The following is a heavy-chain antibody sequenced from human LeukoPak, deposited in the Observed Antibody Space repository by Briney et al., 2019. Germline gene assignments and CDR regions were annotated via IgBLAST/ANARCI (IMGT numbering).Heavy chain of an antibody. CDR2: ISAYSGNT. V-gene: IGHV1-18*01. CDR3: ARTPTEGAAFKVYFDS. CDR1: GYIFTTYD. D-gene: IGHD2-21*02. Sequence: GASVKVSCKASGYIFTTYDISWVRQAPGQGLEWMGWISAYSGNTNYAQILQGRVTLTTDTSTSTAYMELKSLRSDDTAVYYCARTPTEGAAFKVYFDSWGQGTLVTVSS. J-gene: IGHJ4*02.